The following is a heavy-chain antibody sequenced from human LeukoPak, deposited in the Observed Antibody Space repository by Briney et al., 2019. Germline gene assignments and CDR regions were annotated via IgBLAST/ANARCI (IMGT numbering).Heavy chain of an antibody. D-gene: IGHD3-10*01. CDR1: GGSISSSSFY. CDR3: ARHYGSGSYYRKGTVLFDY. CDR2: VYYSGSI. V-gene: IGHV4-39*07. Sequence: ASETLSLTCTVSGGSISSSSFYWGWIRQTPGKGLEWIGSVYYSGSIYYNPSLESRVTISVDTSKNQFSLKLSSVTAADTAVYYCARHYGSGSYYRKGTVLFDYWGQGTLVTVSS. J-gene: IGHJ4*02.